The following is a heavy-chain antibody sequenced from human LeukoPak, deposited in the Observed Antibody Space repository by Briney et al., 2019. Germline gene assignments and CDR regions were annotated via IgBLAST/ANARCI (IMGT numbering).Heavy chain of an antibody. V-gene: IGHV1-69*05. CDR2: IIPLFGTA. CDR1: GGTFTTYA. D-gene: IGHD1-7*01. Sequence: ASVKVSCKASGGTFTTYAISWVRQAPGQGLEWMGGIIPLFGTANYAQKFQGRVTITTDESTTTAYMELSSLRSEDTAVYYCARGGFGGTPDYWGQGTLVTVSS. CDR3: ARGGFGGTPDY. J-gene: IGHJ4*02.